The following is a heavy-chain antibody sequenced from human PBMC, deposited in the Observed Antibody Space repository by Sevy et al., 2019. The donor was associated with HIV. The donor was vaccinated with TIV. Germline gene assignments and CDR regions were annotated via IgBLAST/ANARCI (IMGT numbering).Heavy chain of an antibody. J-gene: IGHJ3*02. CDR1: GFTFSSYA. CDR3: AKDCSHSSSWYDDAFDI. V-gene: IGHV3-23*01. CDR2: ISGSGGST. Sequence: GGSLRLSCAASGFTFSSYAMSWVRQAPGKGLEWVSAISGSGGSTYYADSVKGRFTISRDNSKNTLYLQMNSLRAEDTAVYYCAKDCSHSSSWYDDAFDIWGQGTMVTVSS. D-gene: IGHD6-13*01.